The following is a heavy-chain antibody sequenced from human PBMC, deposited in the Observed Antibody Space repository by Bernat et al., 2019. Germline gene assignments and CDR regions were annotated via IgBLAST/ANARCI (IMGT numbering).Heavy chain of an antibody. CDR3: ARATL. V-gene: IGHV3-30-3*01. CDR1: GFTFSSYA. Sequence: VQLLESGGGLVQPGGSLRLSCAASGFTFSSYAMSWVRQAPGKGLEWVAVISYDGSNKYYADSVKGRFTISRDNSKNTLYLQMNSLRAEDTAVYYCARATLWGQGTLVTVSS. J-gene: IGHJ4*02. CDR2: ISYDGSNK.